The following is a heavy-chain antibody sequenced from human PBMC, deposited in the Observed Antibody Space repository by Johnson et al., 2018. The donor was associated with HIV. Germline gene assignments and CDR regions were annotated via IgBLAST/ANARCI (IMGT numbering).Heavy chain of an antibody. CDR3: ARRTLGGYCPNGICPINAFDV. V-gene: IGHV3-73*01. J-gene: IGHJ3*01. D-gene: IGHD2-8*01. CDR1: GFTFSGSA. Sequence: VQLVESGGGLIQPGGSLRLSCAASGFTFSGSAIPWVRQSPGNGLEWVGHIGTKTDDYATAYVESVKGRFSVSRDDSKNTAYLEMNSLKIEDTAVYYCARRTLGGYCPNGICPINAFDVWGQGTMVTVAS. CDR2: IGTKTDDYAT.